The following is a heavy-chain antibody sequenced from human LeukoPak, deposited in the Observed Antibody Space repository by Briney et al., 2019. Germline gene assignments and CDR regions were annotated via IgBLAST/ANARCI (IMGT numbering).Heavy chain of an antibody. D-gene: IGHD6-19*01. Sequence: PGGSLRLSCAASGFIFNTYVMHWVRQAPGKGLEWLAFIRYDGSNKNYADSVKGRFTISRDNAKNSLYLQMNSLRVEDTAVYYCAKMADYSSGNFGYWGQGTLVTVAS. CDR3: AKMADYSSGNFGY. J-gene: IGHJ4*02. CDR1: GFIFNTYV. CDR2: IRYDGSNK. V-gene: IGHV3-30*02.